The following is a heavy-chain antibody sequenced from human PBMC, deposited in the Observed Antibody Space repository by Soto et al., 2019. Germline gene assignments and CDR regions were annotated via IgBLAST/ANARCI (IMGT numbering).Heavy chain of an antibody. D-gene: IGHD4-17*01. V-gene: IGHV3-33*01. CDR1: GFTFSSYA. CDR3: ARDADYGDGGWSAGNEYY. J-gene: IGHJ4*02. CDR2: IWYDGSNK. Sequence: QVQLVESGGGVVQPGRSLRLSCAASGFTFSSYAMHWVRQAPGKGLEWVAVIWYDGSNKYYADSVKGRFTISRDNSKNTLYLQMNRLRAEDTAVYYCARDADYGDGGWSAGNEYYWGQGTLVTVSS.